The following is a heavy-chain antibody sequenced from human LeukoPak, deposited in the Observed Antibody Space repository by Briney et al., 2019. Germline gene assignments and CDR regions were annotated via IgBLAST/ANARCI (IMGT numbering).Heavy chain of an antibody. J-gene: IGHJ4*02. Sequence: PSETLSLTCTVSGGSISSSSYYWGWIRQPPGKGLEWIGSIYYSGSTYYNPSLKSRVTISVDTSKNQFSLKLSSVTAADTAVYYCARGYSARSPMIVVVIPRPYFDYWGQGTLVTVSS. D-gene: IGHD3-22*01. V-gene: IGHV4-39*01. CDR2: IYYSGST. CDR3: ARGYSARSPMIVVVIPRPYFDY. CDR1: GGSISSSSYY.